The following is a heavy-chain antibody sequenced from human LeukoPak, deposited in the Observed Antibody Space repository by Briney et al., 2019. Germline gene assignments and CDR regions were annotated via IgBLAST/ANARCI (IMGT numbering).Heavy chain of an antibody. D-gene: IGHD3-22*01. Sequence: PGRSLRLSCAASGFTFSSYGMHWVRQAPGQGLEWMGIINPSGGSTSYAQKFQGRVTMTRDMSTSTVYMELSSLRSEDTAVYYCARAPSSGYSDNWFDPWGQGTLVTVSS. J-gene: IGHJ5*02. CDR3: ARAPSSGYSDNWFDP. CDR1: GFTFSSYG. V-gene: IGHV1-46*01. CDR2: INPSGGST.